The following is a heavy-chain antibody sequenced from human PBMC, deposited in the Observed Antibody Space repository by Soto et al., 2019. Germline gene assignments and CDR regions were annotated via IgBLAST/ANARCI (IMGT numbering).Heavy chain of an antibody. Sequence: SETLSLTCTVSGGSISSYYWSWIRQPPGKGLEWIGYIYYSGSTNYNPSLKSRVTISVDTSKNQFSLKLSSVTAADTAVYYCARVYHSMTTVTFYFDYWGQGTLVTVS. J-gene: IGHJ4*02. CDR1: GGSISSYY. V-gene: IGHV4-59*01. CDR3: ARVYHSMTTVTFYFDY. D-gene: IGHD4-4*01. CDR2: IYYSGST.